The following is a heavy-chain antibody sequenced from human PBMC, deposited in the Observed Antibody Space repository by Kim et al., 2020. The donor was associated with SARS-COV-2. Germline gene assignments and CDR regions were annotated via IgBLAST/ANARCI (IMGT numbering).Heavy chain of an antibody. CDR2: GET. V-gene: IGHV1-24*01. CDR3: ATGGGGSGF. D-gene: IGHD3-10*01. Sequence: GETMYAQKSQGRVTMTEDTSTDTAYMELSSLRSEDTAVYYCATGGGGSGFWGQGTLVTVSS. J-gene: IGHJ4*02.